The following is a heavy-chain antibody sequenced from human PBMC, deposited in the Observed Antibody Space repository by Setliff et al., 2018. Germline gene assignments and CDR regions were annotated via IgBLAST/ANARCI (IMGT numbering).Heavy chain of an antibody. CDR2: IYHSGSS. CDR1: GGSINSMSYY. V-gene: IGHV4-39*07. J-gene: IGHJ4*02. Sequence: SETLSLTCTVSGGSINSMSYYWGWIRQPPRKGLEWIGSIYHSGSSYYNPSLRSRVTISVDTSKNQFSLILRSVTAADTAVYYCAASRAYTGAVEEWFLSKTVDFWGQGSPVTVSS. CDR3: AASRAYTGAVEEWFLSKTVDF. D-gene: IGHD3-10*01.